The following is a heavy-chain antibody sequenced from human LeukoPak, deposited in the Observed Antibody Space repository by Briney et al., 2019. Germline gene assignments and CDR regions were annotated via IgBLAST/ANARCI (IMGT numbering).Heavy chain of an antibody. CDR2: IYSGGST. CDR1: GFTVSSNY. J-gene: IGHJ4*02. D-gene: IGHD2-2*02. Sequence: GGSLRLSCAASGFTVSSNYMSWVRQTPGKGLEWVSVIYSGGSTYYADSVKGRFTISRDNSKNTLYLQMNSLRAEDTAVYYCAKDQRYCSSTSCYTRGQPADYWGQGTLVTVSS. V-gene: IGHV3-53*05. CDR3: AKDQRYCSSTSCYTRGQPADY.